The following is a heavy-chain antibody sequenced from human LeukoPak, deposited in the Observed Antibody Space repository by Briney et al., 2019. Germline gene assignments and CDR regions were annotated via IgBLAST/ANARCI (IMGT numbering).Heavy chain of an antibody. CDR2: ISYDGSNK. J-gene: IGHJ4*02. D-gene: IGHD5-24*01. CDR3: ARDREMATIFGFDY. CDR1: GFTYSSYA. Sequence: PGGSQRFSCAASGFTYSSYAMHWVRQAPGKGLEWVAVISYDGSNKYYADSVKGRFTISRDNSKNTLYLQMNSLRAEGTAVYYCARDREMATIFGFDYWGQGTLVTVSS. V-gene: IGHV3-30-3*01.